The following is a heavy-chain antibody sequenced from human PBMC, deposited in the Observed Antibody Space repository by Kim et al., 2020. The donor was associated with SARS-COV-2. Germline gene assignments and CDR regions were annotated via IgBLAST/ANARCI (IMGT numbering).Heavy chain of an antibody. CDR1: GGSFSSYA. D-gene: IGHD3-10*01. Sequence: SVKVSCKASGGSFSSYAISWVRQAPGQGLEWMGRIIPILGIANYAQKFQGRVTITADKSTSTAYMELSSLRSEDTAVYYCASQITMVRGVTTNYGMDVWGQGTTVTVSS. CDR2: IIPILGIA. CDR3: ASQITMVRGVTTNYGMDV. V-gene: IGHV1-69*04. J-gene: IGHJ6*02.